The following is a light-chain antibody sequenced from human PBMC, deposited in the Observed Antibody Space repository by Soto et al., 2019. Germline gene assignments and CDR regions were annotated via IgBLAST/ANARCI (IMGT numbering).Light chain of an antibody. V-gene: IGLV2-14*03. CDR3: SSYTSSSWV. J-gene: IGLJ3*02. Sequence: QSALTQPASVSGSPGQSITISCTGSSTDIGIYNYVSWYQQHPGKAPKLIIYDVTNRPSGVSNRFSGSKSGNTASLTISGLQAEDEADYFCSSYTSSSWVFGGGTKVTVL. CDR1: STDIGIYNY. CDR2: DVT.